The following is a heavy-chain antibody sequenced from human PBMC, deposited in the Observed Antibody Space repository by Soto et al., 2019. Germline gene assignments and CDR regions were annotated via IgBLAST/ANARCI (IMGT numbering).Heavy chain of an antibody. J-gene: IGHJ6*02. CDR1: GYTFTGYY. CDR2: INPNSGGT. V-gene: IGHV1-2*04. Sequence: ASVKVSCKASGYTFTGYYMHWVRQAPGQGLEWMGWINPNSGGTNYAQKFQGWVTMTRDTSISTAYMELSRLRSDDTAVYYCARAYVDTAMVTRARYYYYGMDVWGQGTTVTVSS. D-gene: IGHD5-18*01. CDR3: ARAYVDTAMVTRARYYYYGMDV.